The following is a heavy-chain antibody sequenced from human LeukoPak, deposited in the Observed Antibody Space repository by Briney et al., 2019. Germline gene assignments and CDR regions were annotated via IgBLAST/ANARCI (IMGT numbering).Heavy chain of an antibody. CDR1: GGSFSGHY. Sequence: SETLSLTCAVYGGSFSGHYWSWIRQPPGKGLEWIGQVHHGGSTNYNPSLRSRVTISGDTSKNQFSLKLSSVDAADTAVYYCARHGGSYFDYWGQGTLVTVSS. CDR3: ARHGGSYFDY. J-gene: IGHJ4*02. V-gene: IGHV4-34*01. CDR2: VHHGGST. D-gene: IGHD3-16*01.